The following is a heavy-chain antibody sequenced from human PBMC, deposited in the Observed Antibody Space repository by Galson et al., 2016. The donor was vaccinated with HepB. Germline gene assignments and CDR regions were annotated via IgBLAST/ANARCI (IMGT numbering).Heavy chain of an antibody. CDR2: ISSSSGYI. CDR1: GFHFSSYS. V-gene: IGHV3-21*01. CDR3: ARPRWLQSDDAFDV. D-gene: IGHD5-24*01. J-gene: IGHJ3*01. Sequence: SLRLSCAASGFHFSSYSMNWVRQAPGKGLEWVSSISSSSGYIYYADSVKGRFTISRDNAKNSLFLQMNSLRAEDTAIYFCARPRWLQSDDAFDVWGQGTMVTVSS.